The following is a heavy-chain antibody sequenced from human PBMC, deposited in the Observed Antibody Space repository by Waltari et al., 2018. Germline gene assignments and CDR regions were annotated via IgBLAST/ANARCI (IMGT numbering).Heavy chain of an antibody. V-gene: IGHV3-9*01. J-gene: IGHJ4*02. D-gene: IGHD3-3*01. Sequence: EVQLVESGGGLVRPGRSLRLSCVGYGLSFDVRASHWVRQVPGKGLEWVSGINWNSGNIGYADSVKGRFTISRDNAKNSLYLQINSVRTEDTALYYCASDAFGNSIGGVFDYWGQGTLVNVSS. CDR2: INWNSGNI. CDR3: ASDAFGNSIGGVFDY. CDR1: GLSFDVRA.